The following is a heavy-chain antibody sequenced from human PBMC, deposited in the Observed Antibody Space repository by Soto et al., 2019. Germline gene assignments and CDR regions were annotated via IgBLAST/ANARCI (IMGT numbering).Heavy chain of an antibody. D-gene: IGHD3-3*01. J-gene: IGHJ4*02. Sequence: PGGSLRLSCAASGLIFSNYSMTWVGQAPGKGLEWVSTISGNGGETFYADSVEGRFTISRDNSENTVYLQMNRLRAEDTAVYYCTKGGHASFYDFWGQGTLVTVSS. CDR2: ISGNGGET. V-gene: IGHV3-23*01. CDR3: TKGGHASFYDF. CDR1: GLIFSNYS.